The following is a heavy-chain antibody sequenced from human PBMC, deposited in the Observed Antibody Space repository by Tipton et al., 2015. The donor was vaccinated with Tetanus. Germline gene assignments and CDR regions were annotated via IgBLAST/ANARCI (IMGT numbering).Heavy chain of an antibody. CDR2: IYTSGST. D-gene: IGHD3-10*01. J-gene: IGHJ3*02. Sequence: TLSLTCTVSGASIRGSSDYWGWIRQPAGKGLEWIGRIYTSGSTNYNPSLKSRVTMSVDTSKNQFSLKLSSVTAADTAVYYCASHYGSGSDDAFDIWGQGTMVTVSS. CDR3: ASHYGSGSDDAFDI. CDR1: GASIRGSSDY. V-gene: IGHV4-61*02.